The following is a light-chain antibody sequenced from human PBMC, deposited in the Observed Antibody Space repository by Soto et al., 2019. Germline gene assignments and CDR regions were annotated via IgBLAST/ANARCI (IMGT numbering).Light chain of an antibody. CDR2: GIS. CDR3: QQYGTSRT. V-gene: IGKV3-20*01. CDR1: QSVSSNY. J-gene: IGKJ1*01. Sequence: EIVLTQSPGTLSLSPWERATLSCRASQSVSSNYLAWYQQKSGQAPRLLIYGISSRATGIPDRFSGSGSGTDFTLTISRLEPEDFAVYYCQQYGTSRTFGQGTKVDIK.